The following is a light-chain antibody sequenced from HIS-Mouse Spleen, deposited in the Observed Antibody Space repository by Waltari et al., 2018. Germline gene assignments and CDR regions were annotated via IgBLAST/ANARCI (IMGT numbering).Light chain of an antibody. CDR3: AAWDDSLNGYV. CDR1: SSNIGSTT. Sequence: QSVLTQPPSASGTPGQRVTISCSGSSSNIGSTTVNWYQQLPGTAPKLLIDSNNQRPSGVPDRVSGSKSVTSASLAISGLQSEDEADYYGAAWDDSLNGYVFGTGTKVTVL. V-gene: IGLV1-44*01. J-gene: IGLJ1*01. CDR2: SNN.